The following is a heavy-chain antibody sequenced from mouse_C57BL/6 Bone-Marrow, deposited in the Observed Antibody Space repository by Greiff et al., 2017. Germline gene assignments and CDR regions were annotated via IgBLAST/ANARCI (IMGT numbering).Heavy chain of an antibody. Sequence: EVKLVESGGDLVKPGGSLKLSCAASGFTFSSYGMSWVRQTPDKRLEWVATISSGGSYTYYPDSVKGRFTLSRDNAKNTLYLQMSSLKSEDTAMYYCAKITTRGSYYFDYWGQGTTLTVSS. V-gene: IGHV5-6*01. CDR1: GFTFSSYG. D-gene: IGHD1-1*01. CDR2: ISSGGSYT. CDR3: AKITTRGSYYFDY. J-gene: IGHJ2*01.